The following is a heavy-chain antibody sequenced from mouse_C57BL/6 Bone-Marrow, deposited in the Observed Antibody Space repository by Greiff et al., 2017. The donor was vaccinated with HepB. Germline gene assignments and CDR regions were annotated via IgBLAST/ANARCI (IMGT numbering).Heavy chain of an antibody. Sequence: EVQVVESGGGLVKPGGSLKLSCAASGFTFSSYAMSWVRQTPEKRLEWVATISDGGSYTYYPDNVKGRFTISRDNAKNNLYLQMSHLKSEDTAMYYCAREGETGRFAYWGQGTLVTVSA. CDR1: GFTFSSYA. CDR2: ISDGGSYT. D-gene: IGHD4-1*01. V-gene: IGHV5-4*01. J-gene: IGHJ3*01. CDR3: AREGETGRFAY.